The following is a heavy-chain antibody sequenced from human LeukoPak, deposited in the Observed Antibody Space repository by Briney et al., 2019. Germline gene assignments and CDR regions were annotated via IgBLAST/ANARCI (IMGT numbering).Heavy chain of an antibody. V-gene: IGHV3-15*01. J-gene: IGHJ4*02. CDR3: TTEITMVRGVIGFDY. CDR2: IKSKTDGGTT. D-gene: IGHD3-10*01. Sequence: GGSLRLSCAASGFTFSNAWMSRVRQAPGKGLEWVGRIKSKTDGGTTDYAAPVKGRFTISRDDSKNTLYLQMNSLKTEDTAVYYCTTEITMVRGVIGFDYWGQGTLVTVSS. CDR1: GFTFSNAW.